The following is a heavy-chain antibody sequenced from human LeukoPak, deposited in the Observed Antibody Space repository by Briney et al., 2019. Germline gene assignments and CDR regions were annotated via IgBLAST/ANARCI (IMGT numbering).Heavy chain of an antibody. CDR1: GFNFDTYA. CDR3: AVFPYYDSSGYYSLPTEYFQH. J-gene: IGHJ1*01. Sequence: PGGSLRLSCAVSGFNFDTYAMNWVRQAPGKGLEWVSGISWNSGSIGYADSVKGRFTISRDNAKNSLYLQMNSLRAEDTALYYCAVFPYYDSSGYYSLPTEYFQHWGQGTLVTVSS. CDR2: ISWNSGSI. V-gene: IGHV3-9*01. D-gene: IGHD3-22*01.